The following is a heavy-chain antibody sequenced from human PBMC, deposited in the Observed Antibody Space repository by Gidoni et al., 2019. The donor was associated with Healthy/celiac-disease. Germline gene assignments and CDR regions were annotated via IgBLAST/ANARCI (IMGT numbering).Heavy chain of an antibody. D-gene: IGHD7-27*01. J-gene: IGHJ2*01. Sequence: EVQLVESGGGLVQPGASLRLSCAPAGITFSSCWMHWVRQAPGKGLVWGSRINSDGSSTNYADSVKGRFTISRDNAKNTLYLQMNSLRAEDTAVYYCARVTGDWYFDLWGRGTLVTVSS. CDR1: GITFSSCW. V-gene: IGHV3-74*01. CDR2: INSDGSST. CDR3: ARVTGDWYFDL.